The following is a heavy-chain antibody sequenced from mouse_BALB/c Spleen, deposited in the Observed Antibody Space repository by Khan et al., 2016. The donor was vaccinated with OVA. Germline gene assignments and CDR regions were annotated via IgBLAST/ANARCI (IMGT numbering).Heavy chain of an antibody. CDR3: ARYYYDVSVLCALDY. V-gene: IGHV1S41*01. D-gene: IGHD2-4*01. CDR2: IGPGSGSA. Sequence: DLVKPGASVKLSCKASGYTFTSYWIHWIKQRPGQGLEWIGRIGPGSGSASYTTMFKAKAILTVDSSSSTAYIQLTSLSSEDSAVYGSARYYYDVSVLCALDYWGQGTSVIVSS. CDR1: GYTFTSYW. J-gene: IGHJ4*01.